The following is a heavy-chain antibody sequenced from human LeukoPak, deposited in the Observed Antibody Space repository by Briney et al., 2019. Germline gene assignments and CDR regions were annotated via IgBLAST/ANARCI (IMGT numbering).Heavy chain of an antibody. CDR1: GFTFSSYA. CDR2: ISGSGGST. Sequence: PGGSLRLSYAASGFTFSSYAMSWVRQAPGEGLEWVSAISGSGGSTYYADSVKGRFTISRDNSKNTLYLQMNSLRAEDTAVYYCAKVGGSGSYYFDYWGQGTLVTVSS. V-gene: IGHV3-23*01. J-gene: IGHJ4*02. CDR3: AKVGGSGSYYFDY. D-gene: IGHD1-26*01.